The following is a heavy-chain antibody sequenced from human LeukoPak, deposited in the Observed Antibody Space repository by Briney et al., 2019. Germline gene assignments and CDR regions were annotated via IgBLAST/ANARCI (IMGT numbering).Heavy chain of an antibody. D-gene: IGHD1-26*01. V-gene: IGHV3-48*01. J-gene: IGHJ4*02. Sequence: GGSLRLSCAACAFTFSDYSMNWVRQAPGKGLEWISYISGRSSTIYYADSVRGRFTISRDNAKNSMYLQMNSLRAEDTAVYYCARDRLTRGSYFFDYLVQGTLVTVSS. CDR1: AFTFSDYS. CDR2: ISGRSSTI. CDR3: ARDRLTRGSYFFDY.